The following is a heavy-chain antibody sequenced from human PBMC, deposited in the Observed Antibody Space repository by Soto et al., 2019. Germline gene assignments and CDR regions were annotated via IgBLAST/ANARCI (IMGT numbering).Heavy chain of an antibody. CDR2: IYYTGRT. J-gene: IGHJ3*02. Sequence: SETLSLTCTVSGVSVSSGDYYWSWIRQPPGKGLEWIGYIYYTGRTYYNPSLKSRVIISVDTSKNQFSLKLSSVTAAEKAVYYCARAHYDILTGYPTHEFDICGQRTMVTVSS. V-gene: IGHV4-30-4*01. D-gene: IGHD3-9*01. CDR1: GVSVSSGDYY. CDR3: ARAHYDILTGYPTHEFDI.